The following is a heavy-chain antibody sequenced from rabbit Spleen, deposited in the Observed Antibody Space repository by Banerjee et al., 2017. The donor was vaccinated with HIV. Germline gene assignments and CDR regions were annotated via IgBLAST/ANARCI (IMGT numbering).Heavy chain of an antibody. D-gene: IGHD3-1*01. CDR1: GFDFSSYG. Sequence: ELVESGGGLVQPGESLKLSCKASGFDFSSYGVSWVRQAPGKGLEWIGYIEPVFAITYYASWVKGRFTVSKTSSTTVTLQMSSLTAADTATYFCARDNDDAGYDFGLWGQGTLVTVS. CDR3: ARDNDDAGYDFGL. CDR2: IEPVFAIT. J-gene: IGHJ4*01. V-gene: IGHV1S39*01.